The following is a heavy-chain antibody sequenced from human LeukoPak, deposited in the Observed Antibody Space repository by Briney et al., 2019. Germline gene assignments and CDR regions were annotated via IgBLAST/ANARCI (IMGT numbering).Heavy chain of an antibody. Sequence: GGSLRLSCAASGFTFSNYNMNWVRQAPGKGLEWVSAISSSSSYIYYADSVKGRITISRDNAKNSLYLQMNSLRAEDTAVYHCARALSGSYSRAEYWGQGTLVTVSS. CDR3: ARALSGSYSRAEY. CDR1: GFTFSNYN. D-gene: IGHD1-26*01. CDR2: ISSSSSYI. V-gene: IGHV3-21*01. J-gene: IGHJ4*02.